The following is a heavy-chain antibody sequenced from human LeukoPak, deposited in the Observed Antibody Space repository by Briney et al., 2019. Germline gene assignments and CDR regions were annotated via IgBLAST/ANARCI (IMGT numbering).Heavy chain of an antibody. CDR2: ISGSGGST. V-gene: IGHV3-23*01. CDR3: AKDTAYCGGDCFPYYFDY. CDR1: GFTFSSYS. D-gene: IGHD2-21*02. J-gene: IGHJ4*02. Sequence: GGSLRLSCAASGFTFSSYSMNWVRQAPGKGLEWVSAISGSGGSTYYADSVKGRFTISRDNSKNTLYLQMNSLRAEDTAVYYCAKDTAYCGGDCFPYYFDYWGQGTLVTVSS.